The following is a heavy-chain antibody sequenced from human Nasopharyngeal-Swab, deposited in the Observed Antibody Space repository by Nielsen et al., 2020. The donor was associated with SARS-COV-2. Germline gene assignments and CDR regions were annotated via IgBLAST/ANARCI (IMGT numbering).Heavy chain of an antibody. CDR2: ISYDGSNK. J-gene: IGHJ4*02. CDR1: GFTFSSYG. V-gene: IGHV3-30*03. Sequence: GGSLRLSCAASGFTFSSYGMYWVRQAPGKGLEWVAVISYDGSNKYYADSVKGRFTISRDNSKNTLYLQMNSLRAEDTAVYYCARGPWKQWLVLLVASPFDYWGQGTLVTVSS. D-gene: IGHD6-19*01. CDR3: ARGPWKQWLVLLVASPFDY.